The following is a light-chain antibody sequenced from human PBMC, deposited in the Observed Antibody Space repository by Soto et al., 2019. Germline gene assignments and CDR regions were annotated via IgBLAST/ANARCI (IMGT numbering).Light chain of an antibody. Sequence: DIQMTQSPSTLSGSVGDRVTITCRASQTISSWLAWYQQKPVKAPKLLIYKASTLKSGVPSRFSGSGSGTEFTLTISSLQPDDFATYYCQHYNSYSEAFGKGTKVELK. CDR1: QTISSW. J-gene: IGKJ1*01. V-gene: IGKV1-5*03. CDR3: QHYNSYSEA. CDR2: KAS.